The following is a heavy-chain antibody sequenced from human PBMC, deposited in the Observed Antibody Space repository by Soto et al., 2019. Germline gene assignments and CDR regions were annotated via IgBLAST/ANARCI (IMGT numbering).Heavy chain of an antibody. V-gene: IGHV1-18*01. CDR1: GYTFTTYG. CDR2: ISAHNGNT. D-gene: IGHD1-1*01. CDR3: ARGRYGDY. Sequence: QVHLVQSGAEVKKPGASVKVSCKGSGYTFTTYGITWVRQAPGQGLEWMGWISAHNGNTNYAQKLQGRVTVTRDTSTTTAYMELRSLRSDDTAVYYCARGRYGDYWGQGALVTVSS. J-gene: IGHJ4*02.